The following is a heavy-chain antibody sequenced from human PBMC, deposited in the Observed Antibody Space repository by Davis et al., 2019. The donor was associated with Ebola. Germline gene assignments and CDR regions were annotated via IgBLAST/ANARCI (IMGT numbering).Heavy chain of an antibody. Sequence: ASVKVSCKASGYTFAGYYMHWVRQAPGQGLEWMGWISAYNGNTNYAQKFQGWVTMTRDTSISTAYMELSRLRSDDTAVYYCARGIVYSYGSNYYGMDVWGQGTTVTVSS. V-gene: IGHV1-2*04. J-gene: IGHJ6*02. CDR3: ARGIVYSYGSNYYGMDV. D-gene: IGHD5-18*01. CDR2: ISAYNGNT. CDR1: GYTFAGYY.